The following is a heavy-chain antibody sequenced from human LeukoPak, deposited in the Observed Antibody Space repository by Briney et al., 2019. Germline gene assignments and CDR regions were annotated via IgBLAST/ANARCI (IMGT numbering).Heavy chain of an antibody. D-gene: IGHD2-2*01. Sequence: QPGGSLRLSCAASGFIFSSYWMNWVRQAPGKGLEWVANIKQDGSEKYYVDSVKGRFTISRDNAKNSLYLQMNSLRAEDTAVYYCARDVRCSSTSCYRLHYYGMDVWGQGTTVTVSS. CDR3: ARDVRCSSTSCYRLHYYGMDV. CDR2: IKQDGSEK. J-gene: IGHJ6*02. CDR1: GFIFSSYW. V-gene: IGHV3-7*01.